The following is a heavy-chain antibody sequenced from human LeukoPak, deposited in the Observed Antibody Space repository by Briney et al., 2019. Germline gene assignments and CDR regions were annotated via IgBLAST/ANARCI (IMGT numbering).Heavy chain of an antibody. CDR2: FDPENGET. V-gene: IGHV1-24*01. J-gene: IGHJ4*02. Sequence: ASVKVSCKVSGYTLTGLSMHWVRQAPGKGLEWMGTFDPENGETIYAQKFQGRVTMTEDTSTDTAYMELSSLRSEDTAVYYCAKRIQSAMATGYWGQGTLVTVSS. CDR1: GYTLTGLS. CDR3: AKRIQSAMATGY. D-gene: IGHD5-18*01.